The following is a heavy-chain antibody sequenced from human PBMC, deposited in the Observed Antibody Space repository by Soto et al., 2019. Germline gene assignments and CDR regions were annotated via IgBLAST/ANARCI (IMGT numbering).Heavy chain of an antibody. CDR3: ARGLRASFGVRLSYYYYGMDV. V-gene: IGHV4-34*01. Sequence: SVTLSLTCALYGGSFSYYYWGWVRQPPGKGLERIAEITHSGSTNYNPSLKSRVTLSLDTSKNQFSLNLNSVTAADAAVYYCARGLRASFGVRLSYYYYGMDVWGQGTTVTVSS. J-gene: IGHJ6*02. CDR1: GGSFSYYY. D-gene: IGHD3-10*01. CDR2: ITHSGST.